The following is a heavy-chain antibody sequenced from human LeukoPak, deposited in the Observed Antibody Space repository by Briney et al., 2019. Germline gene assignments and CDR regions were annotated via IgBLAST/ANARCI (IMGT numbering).Heavy chain of an antibody. Sequence: ASVKVSCKASGYTFTSYGISWVRQAPGQGLEWMGWISAYNGNTNYAQKLQGRVTMTTDTSTSTAYMELRSLRSDDTAVYYCGRDRGGGVIATMYYFDYWGQGTLVTVSS. D-gene: IGHD3-16*02. J-gene: IGHJ4*02. CDR3: GRDRGGGVIATMYYFDY. V-gene: IGHV1-18*01. CDR1: GYTFTSYG. CDR2: ISAYNGNT.